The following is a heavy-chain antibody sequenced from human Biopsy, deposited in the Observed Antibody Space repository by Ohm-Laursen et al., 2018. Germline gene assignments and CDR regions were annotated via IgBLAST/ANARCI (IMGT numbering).Heavy chain of an antibody. CDR3: AKGQAPDGYNYAFDI. D-gene: IGHD5-24*01. J-gene: IGHJ3*02. CDR1: GFNFDDFA. Sequence: SLRLSCTASGFNFDDFAMHWVRQTPGKGLEWVPGISWNSGRIAYADSVKGRFTISRDNAKNSLYLQMNSLRAEDTALYYCAKGQAPDGYNYAFDIWGQGTMLTVSS. V-gene: IGHV3-9*01. CDR2: ISWNSGRI.